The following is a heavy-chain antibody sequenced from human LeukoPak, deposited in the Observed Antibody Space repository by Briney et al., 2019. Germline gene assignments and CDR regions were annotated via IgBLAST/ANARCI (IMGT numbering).Heavy chain of an antibody. CDR3: ARDLAAVATEEFDY. V-gene: IGHV3-21*01. D-gene: IGHD5-12*01. CDR2: ISSSSSYI. J-gene: IGHJ4*02. CDR1: GFTFSSYS. Sequence: PGGSLRLSCAASGFTFSSYSMNWVRQAPGKGLEWVSSISSSSSYIYYADSVKGRFTISRDNAKNSLYLQMNSLRAEDTAVYYCARDLAAVATEEFDYWGQGTLVTVSS.